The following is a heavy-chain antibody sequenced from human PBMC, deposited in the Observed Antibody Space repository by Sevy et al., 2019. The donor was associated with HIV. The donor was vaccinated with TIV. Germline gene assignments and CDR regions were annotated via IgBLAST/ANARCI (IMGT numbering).Heavy chain of an antibody. Sequence: GGSLRLSCAASGFTFSNAWMSWVRQAPGKGLEWVGRIKSKTDGGTTDYAAPVKGRFTISRDDSKNTLYLQMNSLKTEDTAVYYCTCPYGDYVRYYYYGMDVWGQGTTVTVSS. J-gene: IGHJ6*02. D-gene: IGHD4-17*01. CDR3: TCPYGDYVRYYYYGMDV. CDR1: GFTFSNAW. CDR2: IKSKTDGGTT. V-gene: IGHV3-15*01.